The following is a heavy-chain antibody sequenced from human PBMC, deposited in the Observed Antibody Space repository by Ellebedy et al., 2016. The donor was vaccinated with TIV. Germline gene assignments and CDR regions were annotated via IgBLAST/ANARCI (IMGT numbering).Heavy chain of an antibody. J-gene: IGHJ3*02. CDR3: ATDGSYGDYRSPAHAFEK. D-gene: IGHD4-17*01. V-gene: IGHV3-7*01. CDR1: GFSFRSYW. Sequence: GESLKISCVGSGFSFRSYWMSWVRQAPGKGLEWVANINQDGSDKYYVDSVRGRFTISRDNAKNSLYLQMNSLRAEDTAVYYCATDGSYGDYRSPAHAFEKWGQGTMVIVSS. CDR2: INQDGSDK.